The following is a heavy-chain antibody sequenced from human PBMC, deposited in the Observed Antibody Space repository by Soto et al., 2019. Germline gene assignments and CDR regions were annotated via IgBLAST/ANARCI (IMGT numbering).Heavy chain of an antibody. CDR1: GGTFRNYA. J-gene: IGHJ1*01. V-gene: IGHV1-69*01. CDR2: SIPVFGTA. Sequence: QVQLVQSGAEVKKPGSSVKLSCKTSGGTFRNYAINWVRQAPGQGLEWMGGSIPVFGTANYAQTFQGRFTITANEPTSTAYMERSSLRSEDTAVYYWAIPLPKQQLVRAALDHWGQGTLVPVAS. CDR3: AIPLPKQQLVRAALDH. D-gene: IGHD6-13*01.